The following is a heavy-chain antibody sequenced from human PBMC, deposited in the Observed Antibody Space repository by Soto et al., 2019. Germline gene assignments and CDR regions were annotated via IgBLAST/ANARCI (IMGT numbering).Heavy chain of an antibody. CDR1: GGPFSSFA. CDR3: ARQVQVLWAYVDF. V-gene: IGHV1-69*01. J-gene: IGHJ4*02. D-gene: IGHD3-16*01. Sequence: QVQLVQSGAEVKKPGSSVKVSCKASGGPFSSFALNWVRQAPGQGLEWMGGIIPILGSPNYPQTFQGGVTITANDSTGTVHLDLSSLKSEDAAVYYCARQVQVLWAYVDFWGQGTLVTVSS. CDR2: IIPILGSP.